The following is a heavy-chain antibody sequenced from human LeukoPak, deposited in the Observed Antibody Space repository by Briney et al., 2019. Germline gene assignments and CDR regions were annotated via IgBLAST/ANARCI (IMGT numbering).Heavy chain of an antibody. D-gene: IGHD2-15*01. Sequence: GGSLRLSCAASGFTFSSYGMHWVRQAPGKGLEWVAVISYDGSNKYYADSVKGRFTISRDNSKNTLYLQMNSLRAEDTAVYYCAKLVVVAANFDYWGQGTLVTVSP. CDR2: ISYDGSNK. V-gene: IGHV3-30*18. J-gene: IGHJ4*02. CDR1: GFTFSSYG. CDR3: AKLVVVAANFDY.